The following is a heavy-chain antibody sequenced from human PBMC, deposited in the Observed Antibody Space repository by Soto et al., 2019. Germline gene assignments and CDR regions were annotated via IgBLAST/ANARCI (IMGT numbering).Heavy chain of an antibody. J-gene: IGHJ4*02. Sequence: EVQLVESGGGLVKPGGSLRLSCAASGFTFGNAWMNWVRQAPGKGLEWVGRIKSKTDGGTTDYAAPVKGRFTISRDDSKNTLYLQMNSLKTEDTAVYYCTTEHYDILTGYFRGGYWGQGTLVTVSS. V-gene: IGHV3-15*07. CDR2: IKSKTDGGTT. CDR3: TTEHYDILTGYFRGGY. D-gene: IGHD3-9*01. CDR1: GFTFGNAW.